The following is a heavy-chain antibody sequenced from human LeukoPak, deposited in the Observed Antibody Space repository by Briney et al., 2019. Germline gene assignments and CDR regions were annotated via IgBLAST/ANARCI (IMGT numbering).Heavy chain of an antibody. D-gene: IGHD4-11*01. CDR1: GFTFSSYG. CDR2: IRYDGSNK. CDR3: ANYSNYGAGSVDY. J-gene: IGHJ4*02. V-gene: IGHV3-30*02. Sequence: GGSLRLYCAASGFTFSSYGMHWVRQAPGKGLEWVAFIRYDGSNKYYADSVKGRFTISRDNSKNTLYLQMNSLRAEDTAVYYCANYSNYGAGSVDYWGQGTLVTVSS.